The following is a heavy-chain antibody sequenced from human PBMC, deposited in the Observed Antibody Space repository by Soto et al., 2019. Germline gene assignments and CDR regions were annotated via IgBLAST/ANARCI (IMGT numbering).Heavy chain of an antibody. CDR1: GFSLSTSGVG. Sequence: SGPTLVKPTQTLTLTCTFSGFSLSTSGVGVGWIRQPPGKALEWLALIYWDDDKRYSPSLKSRLTITKDTSKNQVVLTMTNMDPVDTATYYCAHRSSITMVRGVRHEYFQHWGQGTLVTVSS. CDR2: IYWDDDK. J-gene: IGHJ1*01. CDR3: AHRSSITMVRGVRHEYFQH. D-gene: IGHD3-10*01. V-gene: IGHV2-5*02.